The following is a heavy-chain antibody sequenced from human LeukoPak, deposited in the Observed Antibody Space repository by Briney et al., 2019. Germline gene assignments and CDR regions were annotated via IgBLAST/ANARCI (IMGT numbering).Heavy chain of an antibody. Sequence: PGGSLRLSCAASGFTFSDYYMSWIRQAPGKGLEWVSYISSGGSTIYYAGSVKGRFTVSRDNAKNSLYLQINSLRAEDTAVYYCARVVGAISPDYWGQGTLVTVSS. CDR1: GFTFSDYY. CDR2: ISSGGSTI. CDR3: ARVVGAISPDY. J-gene: IGHJ4*02. D-gene: IGHD1-26*01. V-gene: IGHV3-11*01.